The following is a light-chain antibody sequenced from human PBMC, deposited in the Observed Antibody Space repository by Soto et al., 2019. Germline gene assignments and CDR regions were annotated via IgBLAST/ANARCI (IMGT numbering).Light chain of an antibody. CDR1: NXDVGGYNF. J-gene: IGLJ1*01. V-gene: IGLV2-14*01. Sequence: SVLTQPASVSRTLGQSITMSCTGTNXDVGGYNFVSWYQQHPDKAPKLLIYEVTNRPSGVSNRFSGSKSGNTASLTISGLQAEYEADYYCNSYPSSGTTLFATGLKVTVL. CDR2: EVT. CDR3: NSYPSSGTTL.